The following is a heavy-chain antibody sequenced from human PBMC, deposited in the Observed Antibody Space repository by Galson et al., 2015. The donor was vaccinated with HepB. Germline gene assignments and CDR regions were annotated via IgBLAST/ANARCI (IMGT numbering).Heavy chain of an antibody. CDR3: ATGGYGDWDYFDY. CDR1: GFTLSTYW. V-gene: IGHV3-74*01. CDR2: INSDENST. J-gene: IGHJ4*02. D-gene: IGHD4-17*01. Sequence: SLRLSCAASGFTLSTYWMHWVRQAPGKGLVWVSRINSDENSTTYADSVKGRFTISRDNAKNTLYLQMNSLRAEDTAVYYCATGGYGDWDYFDYWGQGTLVTVSS.